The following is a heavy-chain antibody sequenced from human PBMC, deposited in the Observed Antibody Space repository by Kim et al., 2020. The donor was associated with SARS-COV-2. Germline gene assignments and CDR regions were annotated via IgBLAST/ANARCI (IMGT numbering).Heavy chain of an antibody. V-gene: IGHV6-1*01. CDR1: GDSVSSNSAA. Sequence: SQTLSLTCAISGDSVSSNSAAWNWIRQSPSRGLEWLGRTYYRSKWYNDYAVSVKSRITINPDTSKNQFSLQLNSVTPEDTAVYYCARDWVYCSSTSCSQNYYYGMDVWGQGTTVTVSS. CDR3: ARDWVYCSSTSCSQNYYYGMDV. J-gene: IGHJ6*02. CDR2: TYYRSKWYN. D-gene: IGHD2-2*01.